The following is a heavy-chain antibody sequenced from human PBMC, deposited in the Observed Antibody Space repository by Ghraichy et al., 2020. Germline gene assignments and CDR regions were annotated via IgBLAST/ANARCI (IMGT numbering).Heavy chain of an antibody. CDR3: TTENCSSTSCWNYYYGMDV. CDR2: IKSKTDGGTT. Sequence: LSLTCAASGFTFSNAWMSWVRQAPGKGLEWVGRIKSKTDGGTTDYAAPVKGRFTISRDDSKNTLYLQMNSLKTEDTAVYYCTTENCSSTSCWNYYYGMDVSGQGTTVTVSS. CDR1: GFTFSNAW. V-gene: IGHV3-15*01. J-gene: IGHJ6*02. D-gene: IGHD2-2*01.